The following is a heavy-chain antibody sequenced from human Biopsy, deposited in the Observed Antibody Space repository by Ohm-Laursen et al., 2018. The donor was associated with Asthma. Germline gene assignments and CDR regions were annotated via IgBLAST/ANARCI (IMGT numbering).Heavy chain of an antibody. CDR3: ARWGIQGVRFWGMDV. CDR2: IIPIFGTA. V-gene: IGHV1-69*01. CDR1: GDSFSNYA. Sequence: SSVKVSCKASGDSFSNYAISWVRQAPGQGLEWMGGIIPIFGTANYAQKLQGRVTITADESTSTAYLELSSLRSEDTAVYYCARWGIQGVRFWGMDVWGQGTTVTVSS. D-gene: IGHD3-10*01. J-gene: IGHJ6*02.